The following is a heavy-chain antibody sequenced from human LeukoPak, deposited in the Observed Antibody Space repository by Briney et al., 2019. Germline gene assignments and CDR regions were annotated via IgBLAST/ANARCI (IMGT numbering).Heavy chain of an antibody. CDR2: IYYSGST. Sequence: PSETLSLTCTVSGGSISSSSYYWGWIRQPPGKGLEWIGNIYYSGSTYYNPSLKSRVTISVATSKNQFSLKLMHMSALHAALYYCACLSRGYYYYMDVWGKGTTVTVSS. J-gene: IGHJ6*03. D-gene: IGHD3-10*01. CDR1: GGSISSSSYY. V-gene: IGHV4-39*01. CDR3: ACLSRGYYYYMDV.